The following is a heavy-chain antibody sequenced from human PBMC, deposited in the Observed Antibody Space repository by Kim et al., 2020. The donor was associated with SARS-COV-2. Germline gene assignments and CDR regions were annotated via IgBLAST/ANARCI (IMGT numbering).Heavy chain of an antibody. Sequence: GGSLRLSCAASGFTFSSYAMHWVRQAPGKGLEWVAVISYDGSNKYYADSVKVRFTISRDNSKNTLYLQMNSLRAEDTAVYYCARDARYSSGYYYYYMDVWGKGTTVTVSS. D-gene: IGHD6-19*01. J-gene: IGHJ6*03. CDR2: ISYDGSNK. CDR1: GFTFSSYA. V-gene: IGHV3-30-3*01. CDR3: ARDARYSSGYYYYYMDV.